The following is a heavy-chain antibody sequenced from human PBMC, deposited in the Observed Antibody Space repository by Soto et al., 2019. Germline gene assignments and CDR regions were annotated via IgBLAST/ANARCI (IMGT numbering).Heavy chain of an antibody. CDR3: ARGRYSYSNYFDY. CDR1: GFTFSSYA. Sequence: QVQLVESGGGVVQPGRSLRLSCAASGFTFSSYAMHWVRQAPGKGLEWVAVISYDGSNKYYADSVKGRFTISRDNSKTTFYLQMNSLRDEDTAVYYCARGRYSYSNYFDYWGRGTLVTVSS. D-gene: IGHD5-18*01. J-gene: IGHJ4*01. CDR2: ISYDGSNK. V-gene: IGHV3-30-3*01.